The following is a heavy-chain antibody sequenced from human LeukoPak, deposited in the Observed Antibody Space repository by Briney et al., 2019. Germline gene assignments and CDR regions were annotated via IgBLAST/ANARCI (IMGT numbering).Heavy chain of an antibody. CDR1: GFTFSSYW. Sequence: GGSLRLSCAASGFTFSSYWMTWVRQAPGKGLEWVSYISSSGSTIYYADSVKGRFTISRDNAKNSLYLQMNSLRAEDTAVYYCARGNYYYGMDVWGQGTTVTVSS. CDR2: ISSSGSTI. CDR3: ARGNYYYGMDV. V-gene: IGHV3-48*04. J-gene: IGHJ6*02.